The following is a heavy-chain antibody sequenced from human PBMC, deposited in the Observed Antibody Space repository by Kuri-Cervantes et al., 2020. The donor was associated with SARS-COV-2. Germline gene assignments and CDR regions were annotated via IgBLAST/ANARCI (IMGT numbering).Heavy chain of an antibody. D-gene: IGHD5-18*01. CDR3: ARVPRRHSYGSFDP. J-gene: IGHJ5*02. CDR1: GFTFDDYA. Sequence: SLKISCAATGFTFDDYAMHWVRQAPGKGLEWVSGISWNSGSIGYADSVKGRFTISRDNAKNSLYLQMNSLRAEDTAVYYCARVPRRHSYGSFDPWGQGTLVTVSS. CDR2: ISWNSGSI. V-gene: IGHV3-9*01.